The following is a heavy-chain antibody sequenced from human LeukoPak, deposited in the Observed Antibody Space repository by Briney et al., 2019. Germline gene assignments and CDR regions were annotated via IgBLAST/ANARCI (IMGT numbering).Heavy chain of an antibody. V-gene: IGHV3-23*01. CDR2: ISGSGGST. D-gene: IGHD3-10*02. J-gene: IGHJ5*02. Sequence: GGSLRLSCAASGFTFSSYAMSWVRQAPGKGLEWVSAISGSGGSTYYADSVKGRFTISRDNSKNTLYLQMNSLRAEDTAVYYCAKRMSGDQGTPWFDHWGQGALVTVSS. CDR1: GFTFSSYA. CDR3: AKRMSGDQGTPWFDH.